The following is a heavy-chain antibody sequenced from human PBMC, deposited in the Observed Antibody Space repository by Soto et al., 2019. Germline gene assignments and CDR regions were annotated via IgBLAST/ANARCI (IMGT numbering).Heavy chain of an antibody. J-gene: IGHJ3*02. CDR1: GFTFRSSW. D-gene: IGHD3-10*01. Sequence: EVQLVESGGGLVQPGGSLSLSCEASGFTFRSSWMSWVRQAPGKGLEWVSYIKPDGSETYYVDSVRGRFTISRDNAKNSLYLQTNSLRAEDTALYYCARDPSFGAFDIWGQGTRVTVSA. V-gene: IGHV3-7*01. CDR2: IKPDGSET. CDR3: ARDPSFGAFDI.